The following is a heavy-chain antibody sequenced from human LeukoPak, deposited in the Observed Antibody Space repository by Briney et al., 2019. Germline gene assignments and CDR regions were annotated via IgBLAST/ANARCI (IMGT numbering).Heavy chain of an antibody. D-gene: IGHD6-13*01. CDR3: ARVAGYSSSWYRGLDY. V-gene: IGHV4-39*01. CDR1: GGSISSSSYY. Sequence: SETLSLTCTVSGGSISSSSYYWGWIRQPPGKGLEWIGSIYYSGSTYYNPSLKSRVTISVDTSKNQLCLKLSSVTAADTAVYYCARVAGYSSSWYRGLDYWGQGTLVTVSS. J-gene: IGHJ4*02. CDR2: IYYSGST.